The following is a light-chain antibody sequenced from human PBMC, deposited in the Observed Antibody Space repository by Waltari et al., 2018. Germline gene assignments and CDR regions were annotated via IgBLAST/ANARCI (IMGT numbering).Light chain of an antibody. CDR1: SSDVGGYNY. J-gene: IGLJ2*01. V-gene: IGLV2-8*01. CDR2: EVS. Sequence: QSALTQPPSASGSPGQSVTISCPGTSSDVGGYNYVPWYQQHPGEAPKLIIYEVSKWPSGVPGRFSGSKSGNTASLTVSGLQAEDEADYYCSSYAGSNNVVFGGGTKLTVL. CDR3: SSYAGSNNVV.